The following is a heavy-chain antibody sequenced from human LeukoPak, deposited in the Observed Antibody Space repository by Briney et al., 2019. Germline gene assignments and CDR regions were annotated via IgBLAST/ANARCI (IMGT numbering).Heavy chain of an antibody. V-gene: IGHV3-7*01. CDR3: ARVRCSSTSCSSIYYYYHYMDV. Sequence: PGGSLRLSCAASGFTFSSYWMSWVRQAPGKGLEWVANIKQDGSEKYYVDSVKGRFTISRDNAKNSLYLQINSLRAEDTAVYYCARVRCSSTSCSSIYYYYHYMDVWGKGTTVTVSS. CDR2: IKQDGSEK. J-gene: IGHJ6*03. CDR1: GFTFSSYW. D-gene: IGHD2-2*01.